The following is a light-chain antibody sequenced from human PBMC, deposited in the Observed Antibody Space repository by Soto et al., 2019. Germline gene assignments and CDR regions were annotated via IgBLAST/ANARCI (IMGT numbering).Light chain of an antibody. Sequence: SYELTQPPSVSVAPGQTARIPCGGDNIGSKHVQWYQQKPGQAPLLVIYDSYDRPSGIPERFSASDSGNTATLTISRVEVGDEADYYCQVWESGVDYVFGTGTKVT. J-gene: IGLJ1*01. CDR2: DSY. CDR1: NIGSKH. CDR3: QVWESGVDYV. V-gene: IGLV3-21*02.